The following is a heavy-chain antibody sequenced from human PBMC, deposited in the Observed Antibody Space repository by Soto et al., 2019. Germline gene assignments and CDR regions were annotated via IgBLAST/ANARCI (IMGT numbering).Heavy chain of an antibody. D-gene: IGHD3-22*01. J-gene: IGHJ4*02. CDR3: AHSTYYYDSSGYYYGGGDY. CDR2: IYWNDDK. CDR1: GFSLSTSGVG. V-gene: IGHV2-5*01. Sequence: QITLKESGPTLVKPTQTLTLTCTFSGFSLSTSGVGVGWIRQPPGKALEWLALIYWNDDKRYSPSLKSRLTITKDTSKNQVVLTMTNMDPVDTATYYCAHSTYYYDSSGYYYGGGDYWGQGTLVTVSS.